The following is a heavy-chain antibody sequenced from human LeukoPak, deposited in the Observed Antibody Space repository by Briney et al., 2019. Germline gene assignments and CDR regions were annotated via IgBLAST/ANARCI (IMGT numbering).Heavy chain of an antibody. Sequence: PGGSLRLSCAASGFALSNNPVTWVRQPPGRGLEWVSAISGSGGSTYYADSVKGRFTISRDNSKNTLYLQMNSLRAEDTAVYYCAKDKVDIVARGVDYWGQGTLVTVSS. D-gene: IGHD5-12*01. V-gene: IGHV3-23*01. CDR3: AKDKVDIVARGVDY. CDR1: GFALSNNP. J-gene: IGHJ4*02. CDR2: ISGSGGST.